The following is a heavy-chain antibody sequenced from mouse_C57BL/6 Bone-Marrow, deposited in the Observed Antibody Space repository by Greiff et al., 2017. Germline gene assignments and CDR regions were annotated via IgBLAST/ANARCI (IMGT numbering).Heavy chain of an antibody. CDR2: IYPGNSDT. Sequence: VQLQQSGTVLARPGASVKMSCKTSGYTFTSYWMHWVKQRPGPGLEWIGAIYPGNSDTSYNQKFKGKAKLTAVTSASTAYMELSSLTNEDSAVYYCTLYYGSSFCWYCDVWGTGTTVTVSS. J-gene: IGHJ1*03. CDR3: TLYYGSSFCWYCDV. V-gene: IGHV1-5*01. D-gene: IGHD1-1*01. CDR1: GYTFTSYW.